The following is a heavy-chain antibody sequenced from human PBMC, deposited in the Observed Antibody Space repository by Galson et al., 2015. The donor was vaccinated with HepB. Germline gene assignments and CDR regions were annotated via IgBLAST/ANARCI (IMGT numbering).Heavy chain of an antibody. CDR2: IYYSGTS. CDR1: GGSISSYY. J-gene: IGHJ4*02. Sequence: QVQLQESGPGLVKPSETLSLTCTVSGGSISSYYWSWIRQPPGKGLEWIGYIYYSGTSNYNPSIKSRFTISVDTSKNQFSLKLSSVTAADTAVYYCASRSPRKALDYWGQGTLVTVSS. CDR3: ASRSPRKALDY. V-gene: IGHV4-59*01. D-gene: IGHD1-14*01.